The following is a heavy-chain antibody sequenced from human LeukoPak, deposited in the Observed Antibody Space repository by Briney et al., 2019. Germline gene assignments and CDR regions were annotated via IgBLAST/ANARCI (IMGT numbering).Heavy chain of an antibody. V-gene: IGHV3-23*01. J-gene: IGHJ4*02. Sequence: GGSLRLSCAASGFTFSSYGMSWVRQAPAKGLEWVSAISCSGGSTYYADSVKGRFTISRDNSKNTLYLQMNSLRAEDTAVYYCAKYADYCSGGSCPLYYFDYWGQGTLVTVSS. D-gene: IGHD2-15*01. CDR2: ISCSGGST. CDR1: GFTFSSYG. CDR3: AKYADYCSGGSCPLYYFDY.